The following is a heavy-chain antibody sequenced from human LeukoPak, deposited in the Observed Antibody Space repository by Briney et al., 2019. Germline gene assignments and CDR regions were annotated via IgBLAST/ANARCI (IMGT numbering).Heavy chain of an antibody. Sequence: GGSLRLSCAASGFTFSSYEMNWVRQAPGKGLEWVSYISSSSSTIYYADSVKGRFTISRDNAKNSLYLQMNSLRAEDTAVYYCARGSLVHYYNSGTYRVRAGFDYWGQGTLVTVSS. CDR3: ARGSLVHYYNSGTYRVRAGFDY. D-gene: IGHD3-10*01. CDR1: GFTFSSYE. V-gene: IGHV3-48*03. CDR2: ISSSSSTI. J-gene: IGHJ4*02.